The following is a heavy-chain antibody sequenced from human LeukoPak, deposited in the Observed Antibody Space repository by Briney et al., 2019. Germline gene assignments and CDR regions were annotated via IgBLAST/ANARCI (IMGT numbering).Heavy chain of an antibody. V-gene: IGHV3-7*01. CDR3: AIWTSGNY. J-gene: IGHJ4*02. D-gene: IGHD1-1*01. Sequence: PGGSLTLSCADSQFTFNGSWMNWVRQAPGKGREWVANMDPTGSQKRYVDSVRGRFTISKDNPGGSLYLDMHSLRDEETAIYYCAIWTSGNYWGQGTLVTVSS. CDR2: MDPTGSQK. CDR1: QFTFNGSW.